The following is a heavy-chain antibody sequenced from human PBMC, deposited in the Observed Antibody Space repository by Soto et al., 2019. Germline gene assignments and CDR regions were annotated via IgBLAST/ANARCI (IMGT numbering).Heavy chain of an antibody. V-gene: IGHV1-69*13. Sequence: SVKVSCNASGGTFSSYAISWVRQAPGQGLEWMGGIIPIFGTANYAQKFQGRVTITADESTSTAYMELSSLRSEDTAVYYCSTSYDSSGYYFGVDYWGQGTLVTVSS. J-gene: IGHJ4*02. CDR2: IIPIFGTA. D-gene: IGHD3-22*01. CDR1: GGTFSSYA. CDR3: STSYDSSGYYFGVDY.